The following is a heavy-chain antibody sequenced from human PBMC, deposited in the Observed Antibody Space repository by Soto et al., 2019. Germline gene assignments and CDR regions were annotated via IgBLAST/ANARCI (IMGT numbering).Heavy chain of an antibody. Sequence: ASVKVSCKASGYTFTSYAMHWVRQAPGQRLEWMGWINAGNGNTKYSQKFQGRVTITRDTSASTAYMELSSLRSEDTAVYYCARWPKDSSSWPDAFDIWGQGTMVTVSS. J-gene: IGHJ3*02. V-gene: IGHV1-3*01. CDR1: GYTFTSYA. CDR3: ARWPKDSSSWPDAFDI. CDR2: INAGNGNT. D-gene: IGHD6-13*01.